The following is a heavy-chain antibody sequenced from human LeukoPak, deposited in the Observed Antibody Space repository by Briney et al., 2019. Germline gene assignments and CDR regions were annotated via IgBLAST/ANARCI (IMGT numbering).Heavy chain of an antibody. V-gene: IGHV1-69*01. CDR1: GGTFSRYT. Sequence: ASVKVSCKASGGTFSRYTLNWVRQAPGQGLEWMGGISPLFGSAKYAQKFQGRVTITADESTSTAYMELRSLRSEDTAVYYCARGYALDYWGQGTLVTVSS. CDR2: ISPLFGSA. J-gene: IGHJ4*02. D-gene: IGHD3-16*01. CDR3: ARGYALDY.